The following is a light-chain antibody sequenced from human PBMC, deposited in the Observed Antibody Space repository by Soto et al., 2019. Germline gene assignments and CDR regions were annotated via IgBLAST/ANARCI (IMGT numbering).Light chain of an antibody. CDR1: QSISGN. J-gene: IGKJ1*01. CDR2: GAS. Sequence: EIVMTQSPGTLSVSPGERATLSCRASQSISGNLVWYQQKPGQAPRLLIYGASTRATGIPSRFSGSGSGTDFTLTISRLEPEDFAVYDCQHYTDSLWTFGQGTKVDIK. CDR3: QHYTDSLWT. V-gene: IGKV3-15*01.